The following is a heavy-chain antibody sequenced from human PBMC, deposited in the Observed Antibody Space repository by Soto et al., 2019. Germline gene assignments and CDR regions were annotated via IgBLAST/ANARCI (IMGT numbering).Heavy chain of an antibody. CDR2: IYHSGST. D-gene: IGHD2-2*01. CDR3: ARGVREYQLLSHGWFDP. CDR1: GYSISSGYY. Sequence: PSETLSLTCAVSGYSISSGYYWGWIQQPPGKGLEWIGSIYHSGSTYYNPSLKSRVTISVDTSKNQFSLKLSSVTAADTAVYYCARGVREYQLLSHGWFDPWGQGTLVTVSS. J-gene: IGHJ5*02. V-gene: IGHV4-38-2*01.